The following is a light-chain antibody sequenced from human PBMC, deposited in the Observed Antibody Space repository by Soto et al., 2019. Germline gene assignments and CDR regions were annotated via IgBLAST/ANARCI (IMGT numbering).Light chain of an antibody. CDR3: QQCTNWPRT. V-gene: IGKV3-15*01. J-gene: IGKJ1*01. Sequence: EIVMTQSPVTLSVSPGERATLSCRASQSVSSNLAWYQQKPGQAPRPLIYGASTRATGLPERFSGSGSGTGFTLTISRLQSEDSAVSYCQQCTNWPRTFGQGTKVEIK. CDR2: GAS. CDR1: QSVSSN.